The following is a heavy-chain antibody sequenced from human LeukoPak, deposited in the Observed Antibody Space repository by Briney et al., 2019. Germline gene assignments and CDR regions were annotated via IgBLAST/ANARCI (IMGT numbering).Heavy chain of an antibody. CDR3: ARDNFDWRPLDC. CDR2: IYSDSSA. CDR1: GITVSYNF. V-gene: IGHV3-53*01. J-gene: IGHJ4*02. D-gene: IGHD3-9*01. Sequence: GGSLRLSCAASGITVSYNFMSWVRQAPGKGLEWVSVIYSDSSADYADSVKGRFTISRDNAKNSLYVEMNNLRGEDTAVYYCARDNFDWRPLDCWGQGTLVTVSS.